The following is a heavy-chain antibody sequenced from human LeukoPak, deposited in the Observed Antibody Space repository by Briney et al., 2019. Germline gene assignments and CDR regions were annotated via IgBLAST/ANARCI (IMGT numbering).Heavy chain of an antibody. J-gene: IGHJ6*03. D-gene: IGHD3-22*01. CDR1: GFTFSSYG. V-gene: IGHV3-30*18. CDR2: ISYDGSNK. CDR3: AKDYYDSSGYWGPYYYYYMDV. Sequence: GGSLRLSCAASGFTFSSYGMHWVRQAPGKGLEWVAVISYDGSNKYYADSVKGRFTISRDNSKNTLYLQMNSLRAEDTAVYYCAKDYYDSSGYWGPYYYYYMDVWGKGTTVTVSS.